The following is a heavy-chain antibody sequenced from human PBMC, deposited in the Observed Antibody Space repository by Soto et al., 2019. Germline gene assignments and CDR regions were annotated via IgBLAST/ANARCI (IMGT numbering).Heavy chain of an antibody. CDR1: GGSFSGYY. CDR2: INHSGST. J-gene: IGHJ3*01. V-gene: IGHV4-34*01. CDR3: ASDGYRYGFEF. D-gene: IGHD5-12*01. Sequence: QVQLQQWGAGLLKPSETLSLTCAVYGGSFSGYYWSWIRQPPGKGLEWIGEINHSGSTNYNPSLKSGVTITCDPAKYQFSLMLSSGTAAVTAVYYCASDGYRYGFEFWGQGTMVTVSS.